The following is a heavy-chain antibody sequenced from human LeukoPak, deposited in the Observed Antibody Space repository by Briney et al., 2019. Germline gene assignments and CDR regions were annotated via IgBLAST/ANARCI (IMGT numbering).Heavy chain of an antibody. V-gene: IGHV3-21*01. D-gene: IGHD5-24*01. CDR3: ARAEMTTITFPDY. Sequence: GGSLRLSCAASGFTVSGNYMNWVRQAPGTGLEWVSSITSSSSHVYYADSVKGRFTISRDNAKDSLYLQMNSLRAEDTAVYYCARAEMTTITFPDYWGQGTPVTVSS. CDR1: GFTVSGNY. CDR2: ITSSSSHV. J-gene: IGHJ4*02.